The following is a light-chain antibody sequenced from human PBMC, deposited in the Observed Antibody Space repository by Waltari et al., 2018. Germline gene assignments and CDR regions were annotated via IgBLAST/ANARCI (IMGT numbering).Light chain of an antibody. J-gene: IGLJ1*01. CDR1: TSNTASNY. Sequence: QSVMTQPPSASGTPGQTVTISSSGGTSNTASNYVYWYQQLPGTAPKLIVYRNYHRPSGVHDRFSGSKSGASASLAISGLQSEDGGDYYCATWDDSLTNYVFGTGTKVTV. V-gene: IGLV1-47*01. CDR2: RNY. CDR3: ATWDDSLTNYV.